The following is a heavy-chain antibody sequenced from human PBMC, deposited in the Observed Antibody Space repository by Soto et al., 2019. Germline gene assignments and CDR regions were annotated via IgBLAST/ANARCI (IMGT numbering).Heavy chain of an antibody. J-gene: IGHJ5*02. Sequence: GASVKVSCKASGGTFSSYAIIWVRQAPGQGLEWMGGIIPIFGTANYAQKFQGRVTITADESTSTAYMELSSLRSEDTAVYYCARDPLGSYSYNWFDPWGQGTLVTSPQ. V-gene: IGHV1-69*13. D-gene: IGHD1-26*01. CDR3: ARDPLGSYSYNWFDP. CDR1: GGTFSSYA. CDR2: IIPIFGTA.